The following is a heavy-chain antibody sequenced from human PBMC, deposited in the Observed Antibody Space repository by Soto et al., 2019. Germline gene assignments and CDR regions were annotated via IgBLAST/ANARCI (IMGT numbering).Heavy chain of an antibody. CDR3: AREDTAMVASYFDY. V-gene: IGHV5-51*01. CDR2: IYPGDSDT. CDR1: GYSLSSYW. J-gene: IGHJ4*02. Sequence: PRGSLKISRKGSGYSLSSYWVGRVRPKPGKGLEWMGIIYPGDSDTRYSPSFQGQVTISADKSISTAYLQWSSLNASDNAMYYCAREDTAMVASYFDYWGQGTLVTVSS. D-gene: IGHD5-18*01.